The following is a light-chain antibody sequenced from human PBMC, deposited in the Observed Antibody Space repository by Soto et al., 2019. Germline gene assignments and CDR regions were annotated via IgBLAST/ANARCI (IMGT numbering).Light chain of an antibody. CDR3: QQYRSRPYT. CDR2: RAS. CDR1: QSISPW. V-gene: IGKV1-5*03. J-gene: IGKJ2*01. Sequence: DIQMTQSPSTLSAYVGERVTITCRASQSISPWLAWYQKKPGKAPNLLIYRASNLQTGVPSRFSGSGSGTEFTLTINSLQPDVFATYYCQQYRSRPYTFGKGTKLEIE.